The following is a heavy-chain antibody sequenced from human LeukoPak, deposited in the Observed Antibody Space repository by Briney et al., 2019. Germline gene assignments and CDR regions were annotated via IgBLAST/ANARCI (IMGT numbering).Heavy chain of an antibody. CDR2: IHNGGST. J-gene: IGHJ1*01. CDR3: ATSIVGFNYDEHFQH. V-gene: IGHV3-53*01. CDR1: GFTVSTNH. D-gene: IGHD1-26*01. Sequence: PGGSLRLSCVASGFTVSTNHMNWVRQAPGRGLERVSVIHNGGSTYYADSVKGRFTISRDNSKNTLYLQLNSLRVEDTAVYYCATSIVGFNYDEHFQHWGQGTLVTVSS.